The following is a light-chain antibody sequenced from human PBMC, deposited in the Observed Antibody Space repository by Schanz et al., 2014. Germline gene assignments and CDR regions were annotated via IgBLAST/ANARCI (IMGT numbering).Light chain of an antibody. CDR2: GAS. J-gene: IGKJ5*01. CDR3: QQYGGSPLIT. V-gene: IGKV3-20*01. CDR1: QSVDTL. Sequence: EIVLTQSPATLSLSPGERATLSCRASQSVDTLLAWYQHKPGQAPRLLIYGASSRATGIPDRFSGSGSGTDFTLTISRLEPEDFAVYYCQQYGGSPLITFGQGTRLEIK.